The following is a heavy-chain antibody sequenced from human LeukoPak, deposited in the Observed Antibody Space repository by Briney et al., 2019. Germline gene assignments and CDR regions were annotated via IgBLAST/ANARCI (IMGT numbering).Heavy chain of an antibody. V-gene: IGHV5-51*01. Sequence: GESLQISCTTSGYSFSKYWIGWVRQPPGKGLEWMGFIYSDESLIRYSPSFEGQVTISADNSISTAYLQWSSLKASDTAMYYCGRYGLSGNGYTSYFYYGMDFWGQGTAVTVSS. CDR3: GRYGLSGNGYTSYFYYGMDF. J-gene: IGHJ6*02. D-gene: IGHD5-24*01. CDR1: GYSFSKYW. CDR2: IYSDESLI.